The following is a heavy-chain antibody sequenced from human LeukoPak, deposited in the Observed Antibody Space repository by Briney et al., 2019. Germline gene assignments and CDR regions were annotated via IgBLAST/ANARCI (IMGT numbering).Heavy chain of an antibody. CDR1: GFTFSGYS. D-gene: IGHD3-22*01. Sequence: GGSLRLSCSAYGFTFSGYSMNWIRQAPGKGLEWVSSFGTRSTSIYHAGSVKGRFAISRDNAKNLLYLQMNSLRAEDTALYYCAREVSEGFDFWGQGTLVTVSS. CDR2: FGTRSTSI. CDR3: AREVSEGFDF. V-gene: IGHV3-21*01. J-gene: IGHJ4*02.